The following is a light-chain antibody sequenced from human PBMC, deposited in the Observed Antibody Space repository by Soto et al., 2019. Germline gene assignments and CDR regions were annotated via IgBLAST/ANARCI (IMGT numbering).Light chain of an antibody. CDR2: GAS. CDR1: QSVSSSY. V-gene: IGKV3-20*01. Sequence: EIVLTQSPGTLSLSPGDRATLSCRASQSVSSSYLAWYQQKPGQAPRLLIYGASMRATGIPDRFSASGSGTDFTLTIRRLEPEDFAMYFCHHYGSSPRTFGQGTKVEIK. CDR3: HHYGSSPRT. J-gene: IGKJ1*01.